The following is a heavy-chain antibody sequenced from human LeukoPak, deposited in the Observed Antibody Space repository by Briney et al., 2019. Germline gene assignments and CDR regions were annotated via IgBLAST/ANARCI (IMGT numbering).Heavy chain of an antibody. J-gene: IGHJ3*02. D-gene: IGHD3-10*01. CDR2: IRYDGSNK. CDR3: AKNYYGSGSPHDAFDI. Sequence: GGSLRLSCAASGFTFSSYGMHWVRQAPGKGLEWVAFIRYDGSNKYYADSVKGRFTISRDNSKNTLYLQMNSLRAEDTAVYYCAKNYYGSGSPHDAFDIWGHGTMVTVSS. CDR1: GFTFSSYG. V-gene: IGHV3-30*02.